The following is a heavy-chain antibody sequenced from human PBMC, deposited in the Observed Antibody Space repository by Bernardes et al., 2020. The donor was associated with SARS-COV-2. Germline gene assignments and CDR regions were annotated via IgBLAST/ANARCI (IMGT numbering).Heavy chain of an antibody. D-gene: IGHD6-13*01. J-gene: IGHJ6*02. CDR1: GFTVSSNY. V-gene: IGHV3-53*01. CDR2: IYSGGST. Sequence: GGSLRLSCAASGFTVSSNYMSWVRQAPGKGLEWVSVIYSGGSTYYADSVKGRFTISRDNSKNTLYLQMNSLRAEDTAVYYCAREDIAAAVHYGMDVWGQGTTVTVSS. CDR3: AREDIAAAVHYGMDV.